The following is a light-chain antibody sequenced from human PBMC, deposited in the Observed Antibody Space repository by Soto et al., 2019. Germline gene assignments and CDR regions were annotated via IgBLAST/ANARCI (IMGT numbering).Light chain of an antibody. CDR3: NSYTSSSTLTYV. J-gene: IGLJ1*01. CDR2: DVS. Sequence: QSALTQPASVSGSPGQSITISCTGTSSDVGGYNYVSWYQQHPGTAPKLMIYDVSNRPSGVSNRFSGSKSGNTASLSISGLPAEDEADYYCNSYTSSSTLTYVFGTGTKLTVL. V-gene: IGLV2-14*01. CDR1: SSDVGGYNY.